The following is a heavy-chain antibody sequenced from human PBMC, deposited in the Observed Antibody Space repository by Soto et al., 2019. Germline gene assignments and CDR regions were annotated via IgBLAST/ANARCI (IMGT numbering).Heavy chain of an antibody. CDR1: GDSVSSNGAD. CDR2: TYYRSRWYS. CDR3: ARAPPVLHSSVDF. Sequence: SQTLSLSCAISGDSVSSNGADWNWIRQSPSRGLEWLGRTYYRSRWYSDYAPSVKSRITVNPDTSQNKFSLQLNSVTPEDTARDSCARAPPVLHSSVDFWGQGALVTVSS. V-gene: IGHV6-1*01. J-gene: IGHJ4*02. D-gene: IGHD3-10*01.